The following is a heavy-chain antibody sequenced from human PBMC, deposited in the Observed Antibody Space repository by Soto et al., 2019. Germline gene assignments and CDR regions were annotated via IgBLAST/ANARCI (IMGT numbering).Heavy chain of an antibody. CDR2: ISGSGGGT. CDR1: GFTFSSYA. Sequence: EVQLLESGGGLVQPGGSLRLSCAASGFTFSSYAMSWVRQAPGKGLEWVSAISGSGGGTYYADSVKGRFTISRDNSKKTLDLQMHILRAEVTVVYYCAKCLTPVPTFPFDIWGHGTMVTVSS. CDR3: AKCLTPVPTFPFDI. D-gene: IGHD4-17*01. V-gene: IGHV3-23*01. J-gene: IGHJ3*02.